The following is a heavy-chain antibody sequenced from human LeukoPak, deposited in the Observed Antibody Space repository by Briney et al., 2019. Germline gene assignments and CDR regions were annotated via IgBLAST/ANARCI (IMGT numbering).Heavy chain of an antibody. Sequence: PGRSLRLSCAASGFTFSSYGMHWVRQAPGKGLEWVAVISYDGSNKYYADSVKGRFTISRDNSKNTLYLQMNSLRAEDTAVYYCAKSGVLRYFDWLFDYWGQGTLVTVSS. CDR3: AKSGVLRYFDWLFDY. CDR2: ISYDGSNK. CDR1: GFTFSSYG. J-gene: IGHJ4*02. D-gene: IGHD3-9*01. V-gene: IGHV3-30*18.